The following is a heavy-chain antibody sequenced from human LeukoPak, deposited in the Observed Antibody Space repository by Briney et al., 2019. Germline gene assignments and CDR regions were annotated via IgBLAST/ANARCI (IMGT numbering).Heavy chain of an antibody. Sequence: GGSLRLSCADSGFTFTNAWMSWVRQAPGKGLEWIGRIKSKTDGETTNYAEPVRGRFTISRDDSKSAVYLQTNSLKIEDTAVYYCTTDLGTYYHGSQRLIPIDYWGQGTLVTVSS. CDR2: IKSKTDGETT. J-gene: IGHJ4*02. CDR3: TTDLGTYYHGSQRLIPIDY. V-gene: IGHV3-15*01. D-gene: IGHD3-10*01. CDR1: GFTFTNAW.